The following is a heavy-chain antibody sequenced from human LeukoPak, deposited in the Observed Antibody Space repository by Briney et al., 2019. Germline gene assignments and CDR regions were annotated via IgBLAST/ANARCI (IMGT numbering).Heavy chain of an antibody. J-gene: IGHJ4*02. CDR2: IIPIFGTA. D-gene: IGHD3-22*01. CDR1: GGTFRSYA. Sequence: SVKVSCKASGGTFRSYAISWVRQAPGQGLEWMGGIIPIFGTANYAQKFQGRVTITTDESTSTAYMELSSLRSEDTAVYYCARHYDSSGYSLTAFDYWGQGTLVTVSS. CDR3: ARHYDSSGYSLTAFDY. V-gene: IGHV1-69*05.